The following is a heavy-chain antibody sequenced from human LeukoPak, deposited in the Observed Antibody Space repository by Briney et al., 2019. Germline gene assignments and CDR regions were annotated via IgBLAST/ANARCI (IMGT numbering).Heavy chain of an antibody. CDR2: FSATDGSA. J-gene: IGHJ3*01. V-gene: IGHV3-23*01. Sequence: QPGGSLRLACAASGFTFSSYAMTWVRQAPGKGLEWVSAFSATDGSAQYAESVEGRFTISRDNSKNTLFLQMNSLGAEDTAVYYCARAKMAAAGTGAFDVWGQGTLVTVSS. D-gene: IGHD6-13*01. CDR3: ARAKMAAAGTGAFDV. CDR1: GFTFSSYA.